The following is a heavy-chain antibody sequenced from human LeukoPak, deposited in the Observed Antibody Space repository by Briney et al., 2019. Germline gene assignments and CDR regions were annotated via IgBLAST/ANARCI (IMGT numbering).Heavy chain of an antibody. V-gene: IGHV4-39*07. CDR3: ARLSAPPIPGYYYYMDV. J-gene: IGHJ6*03. CDR2: MYYTGTT. D-gene: IGHD3-16*02. Sequence: SETLSLTCTAPGGGHYWGWIRQPPGKGLEWIGSMYYTGTTYYNPSLKSRVIISIDTSKNQFSLKLTSVTAADTAVYYCARLSAPPIPGYYYYMDVWGKGTTVTVSS. CDR1: GGGHY.